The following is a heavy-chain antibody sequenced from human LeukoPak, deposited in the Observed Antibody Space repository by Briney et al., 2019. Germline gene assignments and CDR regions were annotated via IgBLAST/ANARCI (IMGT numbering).Heavy chain of an antibody. CDR3: ARDLHTYYYDSSGPVDDAFDI. Sequence: GASVKVSCKASGYTFTSYGISWVRQAPGQGLEWMGWISAYNGNTNYAQKLQGRVTMTTDTSTSTAYMELRSLRSDDTAVYYCARDLHTYYYDSSGPVDDAFDIWGQGTMVTVS. CDR1: GYTFTSYG. V-gene: IGHV1-18*01. CDR2: ISAYNGNT. D-gene: IGHD3-22*01. J-gene: IGHJ3*02.